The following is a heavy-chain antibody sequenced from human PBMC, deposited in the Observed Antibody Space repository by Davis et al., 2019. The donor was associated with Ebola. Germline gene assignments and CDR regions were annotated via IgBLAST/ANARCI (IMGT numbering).Heavy chain of an antibody. Sequence: SVKVSCKASGGTFSSYAISWVRQAPGQGLEWMGRIIPILGIADYAQKFQGRVTITADKSTSTAYMELSSLRSEDTAVYYCATNVEPAMVTGHYFDYWGQGTLVTVSS. V-gene: IGHV1-69*04. J-gene: IGHJ4*02. D-gene: IGHD5-18*01. CDR2: IIPILGIA. CDR1: GGTFSSYA. CDR3: ATNVEPAMVTGHYFDY.